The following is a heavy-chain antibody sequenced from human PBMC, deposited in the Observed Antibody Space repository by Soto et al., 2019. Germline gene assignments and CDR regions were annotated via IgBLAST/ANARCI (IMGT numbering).Heavy chain of an antibody. CDR1: GYTLSTYG. CDR3: ARGGIVVVTAWDY. D-gene: IGHD2-21*02. J-gene: IGHJ4*02. Sequence: ASVKVSCKSSGYTLSTYGIAWVRQAPGQGLEWMGRISANNAKTNYAQKFGGRVTMTTDASTNSATLELRNLRLDDMATYYCARGGIVVVTAWDYWGQGTLVTVSS. CDR2: ISANNAKT. V-gene: IGHV1-18*03.